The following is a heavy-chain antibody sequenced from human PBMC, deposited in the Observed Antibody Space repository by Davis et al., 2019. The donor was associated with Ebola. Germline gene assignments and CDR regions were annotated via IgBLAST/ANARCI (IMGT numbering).Heavy chain of an antibody. CDR3: VKDHVAHEFDY. V-gene: IGHV3-64D*06. D-gene: IGHD3-16*01. CDR1: GFTFSSYA. CDR2: ISSNGGST. Sequence: GESLKISCSASGFTFSSYAMHWVRQAPGKGLEYVSAISSNGGSTYYADSVKGRFTISRDNSKNTLYLQMSSLRAEDTAVYYCVKDHVAHEFDYWGQGTLVTVSS. J-gene: IGHJ4*02.